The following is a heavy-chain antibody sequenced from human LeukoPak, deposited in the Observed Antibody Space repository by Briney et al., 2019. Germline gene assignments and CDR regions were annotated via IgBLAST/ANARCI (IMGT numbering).Heavy chain of an antibody. V-gene: IGHV3-48*02. CDR3: ARDPGYSRPSSYGYFDH. J-gene: IGHJ4*02. CDR1: GFTFSAYS. Sequence: PGGSLRLSCATSGFTFSAYSMIWVRQTPGEGLECLSYITSSSDSIHYADSVRGRFTVSRDNAKNSLYLQMNSLRDEDTAVYYCARDPGYSRPSSYGYFDHWGQGTLATVSS. CDR2: ITSSSDSI. D-gene: IGHD1-26*01.